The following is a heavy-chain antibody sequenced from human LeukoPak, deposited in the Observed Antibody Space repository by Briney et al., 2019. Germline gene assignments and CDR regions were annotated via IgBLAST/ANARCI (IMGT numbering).Heavy chain of an antibody. V-gene: IGHV4-59*01. J-gene: IGHJ6*02. CDR3: ARDPSAAEWYYYGMDV. D-gene: IGHD3-3*01. CDR1: GGSISSYY. CDR2: IYYSGST. Sequence: SETLSLTCTVSGGSISSYYWSWIRQPPGKGLEWIGYIYYSGSTNYNPSLKSRVTISVDTSKNQFSLKLSSVTAADTAVYYCARDPSAAEWYYYGMDVWGQGTTVTVSS.